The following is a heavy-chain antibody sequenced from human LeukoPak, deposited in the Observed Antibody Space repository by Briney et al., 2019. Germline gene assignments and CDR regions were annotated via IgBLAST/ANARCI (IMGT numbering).Heavy chain of an antibody. Sequence: SQTLSLTCTVSGGSISSYYWSWIRQPPGKGLEWIGYIYYSGSTNYNPSLKSRVTISVDTSKNQFSLKLSSVTAADTAVYYCARDVPLGSGYMDVWGKGTTVTVSS. CDR3: ARDVPLGSGYMDV. J-gene: IGHJ6*03. CDR1: GGSISSYY. V-gene: IGHV4-59*01. D-gene: IGHD3-10*01. CDR2: IYYSGST.